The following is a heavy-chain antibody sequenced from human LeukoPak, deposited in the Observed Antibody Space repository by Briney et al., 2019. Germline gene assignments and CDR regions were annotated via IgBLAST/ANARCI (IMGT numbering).Heavy chain of an antibody. Sequence: GGSLRLSCAASGFTVSSNYMSWVRQAPGKGLEWVSVIYSGGSTYYADSVKGRFTISRDNSKNTLYLQMNSLRAEDTAVYYCARSPLCFGENYFDYWGQGTLVTVSS. CDR3: ARSPLCFGENYFDY. D-gene: IGHD3-10*01. CDR1: GFTVSSNY. J-gene: IGHJ4*02. CDR2: IYSGGST. V-gene: IGHV3-53*01.